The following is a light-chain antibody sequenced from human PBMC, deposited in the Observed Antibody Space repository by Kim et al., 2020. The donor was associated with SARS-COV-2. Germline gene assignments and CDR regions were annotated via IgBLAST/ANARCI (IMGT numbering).Light chain of an antibody. CDR1: QSISSY. Sequence: SVGDRVTITCRASQSISSYLNWYQQKPGKAPKLLIYAASSLQSGVPSRFSGSGSGTDFTLTISSLQPEDFATYYCQQSYSTPEITFGQGTRLEIK. CDR3: QQSYSTPEIT. V-gene: IGKV1-39*01. CDR2: AAS. J-gene: IGKJ5*01.